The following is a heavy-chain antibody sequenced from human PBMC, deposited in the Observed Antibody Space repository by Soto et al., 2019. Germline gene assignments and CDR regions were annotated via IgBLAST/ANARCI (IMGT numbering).Heavy chain of an antibody. D-gene: IGHD1-26*01. J-gene: IGHJ4*02. CDR2: ISPIFGTP. CDR3: AGVVVGSRLSLDY. V-gene: IGHV1-69*01. CDR1: GGPFSSYT. Sequence: QVQLVQSGAEVKKPGSSVTVSCKASGGPFSSYTISWVRQAPGQGLEWMAGISPIFGTPIYAQKFQDRVTITADDSTMTAYMEMNRLTSEDTAVYYCAGVVVGSRLSLDYWGQGTLVTISS.